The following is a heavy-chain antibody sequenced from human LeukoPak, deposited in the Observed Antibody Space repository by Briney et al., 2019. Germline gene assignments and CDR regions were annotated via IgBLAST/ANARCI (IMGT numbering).Heavy chain of an antibody. V-gene: IGHV3-64*01. CDR2: ISSNGGST. CDR1: GFTFSSYA. D-gene: IGHD1-26*01. CDR3: ARGPSGSYIIEVSSVY. Sequence: PGGSLRLSCAASGFTFSSYAMHWVRQAPGKGLEYVSAISSNGGSTYYANSVKGRFTISRDNSKNTLYLQMGSLRAEDMAVYYCARGPSGSYIIEVSSVYWGQGTLVTVSS. J-gene: IGHJ4*02.